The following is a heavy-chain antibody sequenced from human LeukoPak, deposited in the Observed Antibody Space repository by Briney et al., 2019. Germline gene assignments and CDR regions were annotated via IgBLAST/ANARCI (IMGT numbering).Heavy chain of an antibody. V-gene: IGHV4-4*08. CDR1: GGSFSGYY. CDR3: ASHNDGYNYAFDV. D-gene: IGHD5-24*01. Sequence: SETLSLTCAVYGGSFSGYYWSWIRQPPGKGLEWIGRIYTSGSTNYNPSLKSRVTISVDTSKNQFSLKLSSVTAADTAVYYCASHNDGYNYAFDVWGQGTMVTVSS. CDR2: IYTSGST. J-gene: IGHJ3*01.